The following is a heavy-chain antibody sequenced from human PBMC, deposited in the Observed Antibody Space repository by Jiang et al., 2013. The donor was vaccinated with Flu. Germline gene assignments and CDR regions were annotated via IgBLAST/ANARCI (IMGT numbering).Heavy chain of an antibody. CDR1: GGTFSSYA. CDR3: ARKESSYYYDSSGHDWYFDL. D-gene: IGHD3-22*01. Sequence: QSGAEVKKPGSSVKVSCKASGGTFSSYAISWVRQAPGQGLEWMGRIIPILGIANYAQKFQGRVTITADKSTSTAYMELSSLRSEDTAVYYCARKESSYYYDSSGHDWYFDLVGPWPPWSLSP. CDR2: IIPILGIA. J-gene: IGHJ2*01. V-gene: IGHV1-69*04.